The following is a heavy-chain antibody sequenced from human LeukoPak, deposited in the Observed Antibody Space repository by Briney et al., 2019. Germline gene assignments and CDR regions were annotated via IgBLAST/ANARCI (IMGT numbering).Heavy chain of an antibody. CDR2: IYNSGST. CDR3: ARDLTGLYHDAFDI. J-gene: IGHJ3*02. V-gene: IGHV4-59*01. CDR1: GGSIRNYY. D-gene: IGHD7-27*01. Sequence: TSETLSLTCTVSGGSIRNYYWSWIRQSPGKGLEWIGYIYNSGSTDYNPSLKSRVTISVDTSKSQFSLKLSSVTAADTAIYFRARDLTGLYHDAFDIWGQGTMVTVSS.